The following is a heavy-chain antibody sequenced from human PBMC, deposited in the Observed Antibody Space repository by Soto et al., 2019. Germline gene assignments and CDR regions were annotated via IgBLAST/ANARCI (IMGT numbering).Heavy chain of an antibody. CDR1: GGSASNKTNY. Sequence: SETLSPTCSVSGGSASNKTNYWSWIRQPPGKRLEWIGYVYYSGTTNYNPSLKSRVTISVDLSKNQFSLRLSSVTTADTAFYYCAXSTAVPNTLRSRYFFDYWGQGTLVTVSS. J-gene: IGHJ4*02. CDR2: VYYSGTT. CDR3: AXSTAVPNTLRSRYFFDY. D-gene: IGHD4-17*01. V-gene: IGHV4-61*01.